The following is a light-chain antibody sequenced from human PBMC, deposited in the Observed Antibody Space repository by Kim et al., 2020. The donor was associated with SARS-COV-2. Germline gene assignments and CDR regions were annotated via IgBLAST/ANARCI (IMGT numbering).Light chain of an antibody. CDR2: EVT. CDR3: TSYAGSSSYV. Sequence: QSVTISCTGTSSDIGDYNYVSWYQQHPGKAPILIIYEVTKRPSGVPDRFSGSKSGNTASLTVSGLQTEDEADYYCTSYAGSSSYVFGTGTKVTVL. V-gene: IGLV2-8*01. CDR1: SSDIGDYNY. J-gene: IGLJ1*01.